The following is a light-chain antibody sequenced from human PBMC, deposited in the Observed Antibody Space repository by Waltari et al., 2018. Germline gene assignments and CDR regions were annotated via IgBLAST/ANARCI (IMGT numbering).Light chain of an antibody. Sequence: QLVVTQSPSASAPLGASVKLTCTLSSGHSSNLLAWLPQRPEKGPRYLMKVNSDGSHIKGDEIPDRFSGSSSGAERYLTISSLQSDDEADYYCQTGGHGTWVFGGGTTLTVL. CDR1: SGHSSNL. J-gene: IGLJ3*02. CDR2: VNSDGSH. V-gene: IGLV4-69*01. CDR3: QTGGHGTWV.